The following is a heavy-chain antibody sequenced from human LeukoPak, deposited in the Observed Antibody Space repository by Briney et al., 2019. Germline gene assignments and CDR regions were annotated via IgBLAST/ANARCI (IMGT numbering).Heavy chain of an antibody. CDR3: TTDNYDFWSGYYPDY. J-gene: IGHJ4*02. Sequence: ETLSLTCAVYGGSFSGYYWSWIRQAPGKGLEWVGRIKSKTDGGTTDYAAPVKGRFTISRDDSKNTLYLQMNSLKTEDTAVYYCTTDNYDFWSGYYPDYWGQGTLVTVSS. CDR1: GGSFSGYY. D-gene: IGHD3-3*01. CDR2: IKSKTDGGTT. V-gene: IGHV3-15*01.